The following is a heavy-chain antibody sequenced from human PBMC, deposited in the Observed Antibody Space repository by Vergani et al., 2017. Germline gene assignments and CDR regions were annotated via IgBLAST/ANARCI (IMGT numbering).Heavy chain of an antibody. CDR1: GFTFSSYS. Sequence: EVQLVESGGGLVKPGGSLRLSCAASGFTFSSYSMNWVRQAPGKGLEWVSSISSSSSYIYYADSVKGRFTISRDNAKNSLYLQMNSLRAEDTAVYYCARDMREYCSSTSCYSYYGMDVWGQ. CDR2: ISSSSSYI. V-gene: IGHV3-21*01. D-gene: IGHD2-2*01. CDR3: ARDMREYCSSTSCYSYYGMDV. J-gene: IGHJ6*02.